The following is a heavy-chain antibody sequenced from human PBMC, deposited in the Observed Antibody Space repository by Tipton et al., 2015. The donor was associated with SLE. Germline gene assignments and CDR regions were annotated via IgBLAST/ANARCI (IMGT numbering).Heavy chain of an antibody. V-gene: IGHV4-4*07. D-gene: IGHD3-16*01. CDR2: IYTSGST. J-gene: IGHJ3*02. CDR1: GGPISSYY. Sequence: LRLSCTVSGGPISSYYWSWIRQPAGKGLEWIGRIYTSGSTNYNPSLKSRVTISVDTSKNQFSLKLSSVTAADTAVYYCARHPGGAGAFDIWGQGTMVTVPS. CDR3: ARHPGGAGAFDI.